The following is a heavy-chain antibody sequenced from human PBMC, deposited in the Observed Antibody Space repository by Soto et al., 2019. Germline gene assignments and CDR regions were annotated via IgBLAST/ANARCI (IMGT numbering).Heavy chain of an antibody. CDR2: IIPIFGTA. CDR3: ARGNRCTNGVCYTYYYYYGMDV. D-gene: IGHD2-8*01. Sequence: SVKVSCKASGGTFSSYAISWVRQAPGQGLEWMGGIIPIFGTANYAQKFQRRVTITADESTSTAYMELSSLRFEDTAVYYCARGNRCTNGVCYTYYYYYGMDVCGQRTTVTVSS. V-gene: IGHV1-69*13. J-gene: IGHJ6*02. CDR1: GGTFSSYA.